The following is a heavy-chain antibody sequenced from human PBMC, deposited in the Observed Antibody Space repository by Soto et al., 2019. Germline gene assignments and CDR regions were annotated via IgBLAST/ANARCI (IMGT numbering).Heavy chain of an antibody. CDR3: AREPLDSNSLYYYYGMDV. Sequence: GASVKVSCKASGGTFSSYAISWVRQAPGQGLEWMGGIIPIFGTANYAQKLQGRVTITADESTSPANMELSSLRSEATAVYFCAREPLDSNSLYYYYGMDVWGQGTTVTVSS. CDR1: GGTFSSYA. CDR2: IIPIFGTA. V-gene: IGHV1-69*13. D-gene: IGHD4-4*01. J-gene: IGHJ6*02.